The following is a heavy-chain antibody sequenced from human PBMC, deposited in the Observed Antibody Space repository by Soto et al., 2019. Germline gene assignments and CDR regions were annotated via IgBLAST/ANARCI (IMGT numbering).Heavy chain of an antibody. CDR1: GGTSSSYA. CDR2: IIPIFGTA. D-gene: IGHD6-19*01. J-gene: IGHJ3*02. Sequence: GASVKVSCKASGGTSSSYAISWVRQAPGQGLEWMGGIIPIFGTANYAQKFQGRVTITADESTSTAYVELSSLRSEDTAVYYCARDPGGGSGWALGHDAFDIWGQGTMVTVSS. V-gene: IGHV1-69*13. CDR3: ARDPGGGSGWALGHDAFDI.